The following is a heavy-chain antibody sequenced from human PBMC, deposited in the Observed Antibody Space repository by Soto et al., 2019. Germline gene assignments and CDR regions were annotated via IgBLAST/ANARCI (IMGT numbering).Heavy chain of an antibody. CDR2: INPTSGGT. D-gene: IGHD4-17*01. CDR1: GYTFAAYY. V-gene: IGHV1-2*02. J-gene: IGHJ4*02. Sequence: ASVKVSCKTSGYTFAAYYIHWIRQAPGQGLEWMGWINPTSGGTVYAQNFQDRVTMTRDTSISTAYMELRRLNSDDTAVYYCARDPDYGDYWVYFFDSWGQGTPVTVSS. CDR3: ARDPDYGDYWVYFFDS.